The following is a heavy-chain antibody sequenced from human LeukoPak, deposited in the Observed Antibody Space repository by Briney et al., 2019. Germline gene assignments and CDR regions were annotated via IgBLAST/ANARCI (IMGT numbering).Heavy chain of an antibody. Sequence: GRSLRLSCAASGFTFSSYGMHWVRQAPGKGLDWVAVIWYDGTNKYYADSVKGRFTISRDNSENTLYLQMNSLRADDTAVYYCARDHDYGDSLFDYWGQGTLVTVSS. CDR2: IWYDGTNK. CDR1: GFTFSSYG. D-gene: IGHD4-17*01. CDR3: ARDHDYGDSLFDY. V-gene: IGHV3-33*01. J-gene: IGHJ4*02.